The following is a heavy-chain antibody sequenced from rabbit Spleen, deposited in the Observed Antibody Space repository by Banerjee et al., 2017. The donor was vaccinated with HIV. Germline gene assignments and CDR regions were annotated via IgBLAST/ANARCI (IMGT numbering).Heavy chain of an antibody. CDR2: IDVGAGST. CDR3: ARDTGTSFSTYGMDL. CDR1: GFDFTSDY. D-gene: IGHD8-1*01. J-gene: IGHJ6*01. Sequence: QLKETGGGLVQPGGSLTLSCKASGFDFTSDYMTWVRQAPGKGLEWIGIIDVGAGSTDYASWVNGRFTISSDNAQNTVDLQMSGLTAADTATYFCARDTGTSFSTYGMDLWGPGTLVTVS. V-gene: IGHV1S7*01.